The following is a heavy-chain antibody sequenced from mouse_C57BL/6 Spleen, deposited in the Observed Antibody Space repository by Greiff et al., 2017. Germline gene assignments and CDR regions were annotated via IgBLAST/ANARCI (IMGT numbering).Heavy chain of an antibody. D-gene: IGHD1-2*01. CDR1: GYTFTDYY. Sequence: VQLQQSGPELVKPGASVKISCKASGYTFTDYYMNWVKQSHGKSLEWIGDINPNNGGTSYNQKFKGKATLTVDKSSSTAYMERRSLTSEDSAVYYCARSAALRGYFDVWGTGTTVTVSS. CDR2: INPNNGGT. V-gene: IGHV1-26*01. J-gene: IGHJ1*03. CDR3: ARSAALRGYFDV.